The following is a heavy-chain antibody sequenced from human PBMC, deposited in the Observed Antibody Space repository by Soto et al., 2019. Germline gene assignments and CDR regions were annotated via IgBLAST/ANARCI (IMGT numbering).Heavy chain of an antibody. J-gene: IGHJ6*02. V-gene: IGHV4-61*01. Sequence: SETLSLTCTVSGGSVSSGSYYWSWIRQPPGKGLEWIGYIYYSGSTNYNPSLKSRVTISVDTSKNQFSLKLSSVTAADTAVYYCARDYASGPDYYYYGMDVWGQGTTVTVSS. CDR3: ARDYASGPDYYYYGMDV. CDR1: GGSVSSGSYY. CDR2: IYYSGST. D-gene: IGHD6-19*01.